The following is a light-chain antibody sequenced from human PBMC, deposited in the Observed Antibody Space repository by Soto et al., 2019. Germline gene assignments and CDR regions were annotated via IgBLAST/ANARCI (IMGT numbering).Light chain of an antibody. CDR3: AAWDDSLNGVV. Sequence: QSVLTQPPSASGTPGQRVTISCSGSSSNTGSNTVNWYQQLPGTAPKLLIHRNNQRPSGVPDRFSGSKSGTSASLAISGLQSEDEADYYCAAWDDSLNGVVFGGGTKLTVL. CDR2: RNN. CDR1: SSNTGSNT. V-gene: IGLV1-44*01. J-gene: IGLJ2*01.